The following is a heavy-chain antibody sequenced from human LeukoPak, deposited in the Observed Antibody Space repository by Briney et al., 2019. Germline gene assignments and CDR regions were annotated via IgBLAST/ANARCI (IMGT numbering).Heavy chain of an antibody. J-gene: IGHJ4*02. Sequence: TGGSLRLSCAASGFTFSGYWLHWVRQAPGKGLVWVSRINSDGSSTSYADSVKGRFAISRDNAKNTLYLQMNSLGAEDTALYYCARDGDTAMVTRLTHFDYWGQGTLVTVSS. CDR1: GFTFSGYW. D-gene: IGHD5-18*01. CDR3: ARDGDTAMVTRLTHFDY. V-gene: IGHV3-74*01. CDR2: INSDGSST.